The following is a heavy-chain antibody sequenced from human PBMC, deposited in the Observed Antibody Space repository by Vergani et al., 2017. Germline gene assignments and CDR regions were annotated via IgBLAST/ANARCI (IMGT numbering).Heavy chain of an antibody. J-gene: IGHJ4*02. CDR3: ARSRMGTTVFDF. Sequence: QVQLQESGPGLVKPSETLSLTCAVSGYSISSGYYWSWIRQPAGKGLEWIGRIHTTGITKYNPSLESRVTMSVDTSNNQFSLRLSSVTAADTAVYYCARSRMGTTVFDFWGQGILVTVSS. CDR2: IHTTGIT. V-gene: IGHV4-61*02. CDR1: GYSISSGYY. D-gene: IGHD1-26*01.